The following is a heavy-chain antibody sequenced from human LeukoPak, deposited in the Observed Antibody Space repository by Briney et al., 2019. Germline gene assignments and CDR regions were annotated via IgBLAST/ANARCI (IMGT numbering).Heavy chain of an antibody. CDR1: GFTFSSYA. CDR2: ISGSGGST. Sequence: GVSLRLSCAASGFTFSSYAMSWVRQAPGKGLEWVSAISGSGGSTYYADSVKGRFTISRDNSKNTLYLQMNSLRAEDTAVYYCAKEVVVPAAMNYYYYGMDVWGQGTTVTVSS. D-gene: IGHD2-2*01. V-gene: IGHV3-23*01. J-gene: IGHJ6*02. CDR3: AKEVVVPAAMNYYYYGMDV.